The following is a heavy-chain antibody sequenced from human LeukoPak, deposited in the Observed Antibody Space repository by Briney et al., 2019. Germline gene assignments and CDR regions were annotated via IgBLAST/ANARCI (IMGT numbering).Heavy chain of an antibody. J-gene: IGHJ5*02. V-gene: IGHV4-34*01. CDR1: GGSFSGYY. D-gene: IGHD6-13*01. CDR2: INHSGST. CDR3: ARGIAAAGYVRGRLLLFDP. Sequence: SETLSLTCAVSGGSFSGYYWSWIRQPPGKGLEWIGEINHSGSTNYNPSLKSRVTISVDTSKNQFSLKLSSVTAADTAVYYCARGIAAAGYVRGRLLLFDPWGQGTLVTVSS.